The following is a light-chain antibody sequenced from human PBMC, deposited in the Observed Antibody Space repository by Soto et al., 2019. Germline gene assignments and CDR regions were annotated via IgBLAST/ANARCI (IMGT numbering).Light chain of an antibody. CDR2: GAL. CDR1: QSIGDY. V-gene: IGKV3-15*01. CDR3: QQYSSWVVT. J-gene: IGKJ5*01. Sequence: EVVMTQSPATLSVAPGERATLSCRASQSIGDYLAWYQHKPGQAPRLLIYGALTRATGIPARFAGSGSETDFTLTISSLQSEDFAIYYCQQYSSWVVTFGHGTRL.